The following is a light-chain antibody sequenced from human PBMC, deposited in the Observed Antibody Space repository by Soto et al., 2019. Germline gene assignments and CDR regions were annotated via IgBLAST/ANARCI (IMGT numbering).Light chain of an antibody. Sequence: DIQLTQSPSALFASVGDRVTITCRTSQSIRTYLNWYQQKPGKAPKLLIYAASNLESGVPSRFSGSGSGTDFTLTISSLQPEDFATYYCQQSYSTLWTFGQGTKVDIK. J-gene: IGKJ1*01. CDR3: QQSYSTLWT. CDR2: AAS. V-gene: IGKV1-39*01. CDR1: QSIRTY.